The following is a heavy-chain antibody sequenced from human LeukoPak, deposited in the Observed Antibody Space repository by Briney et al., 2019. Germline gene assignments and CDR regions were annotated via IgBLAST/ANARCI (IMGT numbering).Heavy chain of an antibody. CDR3: ARGGGYDFWSGSAYYFDY. D-gene: IGHD3-3*01. J-gene: IGHJ4*02. V-gene: IGHV1-2*02. CDR1: GYTLTGYY. Sequence: GASVKVSCKASGYTLTGYYMHWVRQAPGQGLEWMGWINPNSGGTNYAQKFQGRVIMTRDTSISTAYMEVTRLRSDDTAVYYCARGGGYDFWSGSAYYFDYWGQGTLVTVSS. CDR2: INPNSGGT.